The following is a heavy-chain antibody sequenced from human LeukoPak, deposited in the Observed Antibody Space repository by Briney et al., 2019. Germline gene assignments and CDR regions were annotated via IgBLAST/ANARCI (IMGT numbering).Heavy chain of an antibody. Sequence: ASVKVSCKASGYTFTGYYRHWVRQAPGQGLDWMGWINPNSGGTNYAQKFQGWVTMTRDTSISTAYMELSRLRSDDTAVYYCASSTTVTTSFDYWGQGTLVTVSS. CDR1: GYTFTGYY. V-gene: IGHV1-2*04. CDR2: INPNSGGT. CDR3: ASSTTVTTSFDY. D-gene: IGHD4-11*01. J-gene: IGHJ4*02.